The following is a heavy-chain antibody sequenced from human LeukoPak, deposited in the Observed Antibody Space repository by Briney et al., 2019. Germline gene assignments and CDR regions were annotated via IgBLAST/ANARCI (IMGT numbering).Heavy chain of an antibody. J-gene: IGHJ4*02. CDR2: ISSSGSTI. V-gene: IGHV3-48*04. Sequence: GALRLSCAASGFTFNNYGMSWVRPAPGKGLEWVSYISSSGSTIYYADSVKGRFTISRDNAKNSLYLQMNSLRVEDTAVYYCAREAYGSGNYPFDYWGQGTLVTVSS. CDR1: GFTFNNYG. D-gene: IGHD3-10*01. CDR3: AREAYGSGNYPFDY.